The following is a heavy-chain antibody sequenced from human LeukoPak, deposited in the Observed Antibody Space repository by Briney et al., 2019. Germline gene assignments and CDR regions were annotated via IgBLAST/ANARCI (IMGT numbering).Heavy chain of an antibody. J-gene: IGHJ4*02. CDR2: ISYDGSEK. V-gene: IGHV3-30*04. Sequence: GGTLRLSCAASGFTSSLYAMHWVRQPPGKGLEWVAVISYDGSEKYYADSVKGRFTISRDNSKNTLYLQVNSLKFEDTAVYFCARDMGYFRSGPAHDSWGQGSLVTVSS. D-gene: IGHD3-3*01. CDR3: ARDMGYFRSGPAHDS. CDR1: GFTSSLYA.